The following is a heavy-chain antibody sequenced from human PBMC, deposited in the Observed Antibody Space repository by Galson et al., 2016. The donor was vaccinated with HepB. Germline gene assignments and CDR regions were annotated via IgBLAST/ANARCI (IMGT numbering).Heavy chain of an antibody. J-gene: IGHJ4*02. CDR2: FSYDGSNK. D-gene: IGHD3-22*01. CDR1: GFTFGSYA. Sequence: SLRLSCAGSGFTFGSYAISWVRQVPGKGLEWVAFFSYDGSNKFYAESVKGRFTISRDNSKNTLYLQMTSLRAEDTAVYYCAKDDDYLDSSPFEYWGQGTLVTVSS. V-gene: IGHV3-30*18. CDR3: AKDDDYLDSSPFEY.